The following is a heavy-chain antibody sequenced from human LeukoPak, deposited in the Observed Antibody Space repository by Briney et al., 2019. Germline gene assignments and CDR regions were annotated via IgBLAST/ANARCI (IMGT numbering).Heavy chain of an antibody. CDR2: ISHHVNVK. D-gene: IGHD6-13*01. Sequence: PGGSLRLSCAASGFDFQNHVIHWVRQVPGKGLEWVAVISHHVNVKFYADSVKGRLTISRDNSAKTVYLQMNSLRTEDAAVYYCARGPSGYSRGYYFDYWGQGTLVTVSS. CDR3: ARGPSGYSRGYYFDY. J-gene: IGHJ4*02. CDR1: GFDFQNHV. V-gene: IGHV3-30-3*01.